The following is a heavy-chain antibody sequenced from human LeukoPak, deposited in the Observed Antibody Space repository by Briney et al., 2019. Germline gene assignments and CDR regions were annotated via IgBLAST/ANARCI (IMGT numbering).Heavy chain of an antibody. CDR1: GGSISRYY. CDR3: ARSDYHNSGSHTVFDAFDI. D-gene: IGHD3-10*01. Sequence: SETLSLTCTASGGSISRYYWSCIRRPPGKGLEWIDYIDDSGNTNYNPSLKSQVTISVDESKNQFSLKLSFVTAADTAMYYCARSDYHNSGSHTVFDAFDIWGQGTRVTVSS. V-gene: IGHV4-59*01. CDR2: IDDSGNT. J-gene: IGHJ3*02.